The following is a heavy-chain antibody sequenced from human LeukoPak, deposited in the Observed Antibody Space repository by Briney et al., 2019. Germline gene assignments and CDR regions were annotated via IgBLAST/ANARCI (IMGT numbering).Heavy chain of an antibody. D-gene: IGHD3-3*01. CDR2: MNPNSGNT. CDR3: ARHPDYDFWSGYPHYGMDV. CDR1: GYTFTSYD. Sequence: ASVKVSCKASGYTFTSYDINWVRQATGQGLEWMGWMNPNSGNTGYAQKFQGRVTMTRNTSISTAYMELSSLRSEDTAVYYCARHPDYDFWSGYPHYGMDVWGQGTTVTVSS. V-gene: IGHV1-8*01. J-gene: IGHJ6*02.